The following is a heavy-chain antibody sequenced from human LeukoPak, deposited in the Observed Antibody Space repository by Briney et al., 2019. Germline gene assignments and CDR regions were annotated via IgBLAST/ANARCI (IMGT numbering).Heavy chain of an antibody. D-gene: IGHD3-10*01. V-gene: IGHV3-74*01. CDR2: ISSDGTTT. CDR1: AFTFSRYW. J-gene: IGHJ5*02. CDR3: ARFAYDSGSLS. Sequence: PGGSLRLSCAASAFTFSRYWMHSVRHTPGEGLVWVSRISSDGTTTTYADSVKGRFTISRDNARNTLYLQMNSLRAEDTAVDYCARFAYDSGSLSWGQGALVTVSS.